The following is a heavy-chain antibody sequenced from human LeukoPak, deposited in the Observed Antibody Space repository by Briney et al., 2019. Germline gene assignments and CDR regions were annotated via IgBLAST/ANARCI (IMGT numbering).Heavy chain of an antibody. Sequence: EASVKVSCKASGYTFTSYAMHWVRQAPGQRLEWMGWINAGNGNTKYSQEFQGRVTITRDTSASTAYMKLSSLRSEDMAVYYCARAEYSSSSVFDYWGQGTLVTVSS. J-gene: IGHJ4*02. CDR1: GYTFTSYA. V-gene: IGHV1-3*03. CDR2: INAGNGNT. D-gene: IGHD6-6*01. CDR3: ARAEYSSSSVFDY.